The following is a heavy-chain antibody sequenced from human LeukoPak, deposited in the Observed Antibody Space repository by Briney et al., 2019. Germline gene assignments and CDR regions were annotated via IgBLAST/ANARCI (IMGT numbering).Heavy chain of an antibody. CDR1: GFTFSDYY. CDR3: ARLRPGVVVVAATPDY. V-gene: IGHV3-11*03. J-gene: IGHJ4*02. CDR2: ISSSSSYT. Sequence: NPGRSLRLSCAASGFTFSDYYMSWIRQAPGKGLEWVSYISSSSSYTNYADSVKGRFTISRDNAKNSLYLQMNSLRAEDTAVYYCARLRPGVVVVAATPDYWGQGTLVTVSS. D-gene: IGHD2-15*01.